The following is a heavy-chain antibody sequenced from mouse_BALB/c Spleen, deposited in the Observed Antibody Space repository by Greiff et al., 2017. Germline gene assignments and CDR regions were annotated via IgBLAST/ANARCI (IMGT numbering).Heavy chain of an antibody. V-gene: IGHV3-2*02. J-gene: IGHJ2*01. CDR2: ISYSGST. Sequence: DVQLQESGPGLVKPSQSLSLTCTVTGYSITSDYAWNWIRQFPGNKLEWMGYISYSGSTSYNPSLKSRISITRDTSKNQFFLQLNSVTTEDTATYYCARDGNYGDYWGQGTTLTVSS. CDR1: GYSITSDYA. CDR3: ARDGNYGDY. D-gene: IGHD2-1*01.